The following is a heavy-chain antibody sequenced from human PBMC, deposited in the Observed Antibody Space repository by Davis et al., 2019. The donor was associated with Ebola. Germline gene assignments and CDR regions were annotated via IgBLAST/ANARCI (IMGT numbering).Heavy chain of an antibody. V-gene: IGHV4-59*06. J-gene: IGHJ6*02. Sequence: SETLSLTCTVSGGSISSYYWSWIRQHPGKGLEWIGYIYYSGSTYYNPSLKSRVTISVDTSKNQFSLKLSSVTAADTAVYYCARRGSGSYRYYYYYGMDVWGQGTTVTVSS. CDR3: ARRGSGSYRYYYYYGMDV. CDR2: IYYSGST. D-gene: IGHD3-10*01. CDR1: GGSISSYY.